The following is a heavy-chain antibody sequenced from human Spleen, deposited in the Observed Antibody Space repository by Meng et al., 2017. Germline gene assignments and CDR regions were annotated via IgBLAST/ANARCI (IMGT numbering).Heavy chain of an antibody. Sequence: GESLKISCAASGFTFSSYAMHWVRQAPGKGLEWVAVISYDGSNKYYADSVKGRFTISRDNSKNTLYLQMNSLRAEDTAVYYCARVSASGYYFLDYWGPGTLVTVSS. D-gene: IGHD3-22*01. CDR3: ARVSASGYYFLDY. CDR1: GFTFSSYA. V-gene: IGHV3-30*07. J-gene: IGHJ4*02. CDR2: ISYDGSNK.